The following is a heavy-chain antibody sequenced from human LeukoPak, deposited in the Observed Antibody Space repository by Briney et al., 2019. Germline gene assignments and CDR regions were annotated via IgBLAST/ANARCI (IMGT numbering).Heavy chain of an antibody. Sequence: SVNVSCKASGGTFSSYAISWVRQAGGQGLEWMGGIIPIFGTANYAQKFQGRVKITADESTSTAYMELSSLRSEDTAVYYCARSTVAGNAEYFQYWGQGTLVTVSS. V-gene: IGHV1-69*01. CDR2: IIPIFGTA. CDR3: ARSTVAGNAEYFQY. CDR1: GGTFSSYA. D-gene: IGHD6-19*01. J-gene: IGHJ1*01.